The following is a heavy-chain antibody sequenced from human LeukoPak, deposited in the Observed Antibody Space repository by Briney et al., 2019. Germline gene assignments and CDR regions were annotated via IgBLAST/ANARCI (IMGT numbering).Heavy chain of an antibody. CDR2: IGPKSADT. D-gene: IGHD6-19*01. V-gene: IGHV1-2*02. Sequence: ASVKVSCKASGYTFTDYYIHWVRQAPGQGLEWMTYIGPKSADTHYAQKFQGRVAISLDTSISTAYMDLEWLTADDTAVYYCARDGVAGTSDAFDLWGQGIMVTVSS. J-gene: IGHJ3*01. CDR1: GYTFTDYY. CDR3: ARDGVAGTSDAFDL.